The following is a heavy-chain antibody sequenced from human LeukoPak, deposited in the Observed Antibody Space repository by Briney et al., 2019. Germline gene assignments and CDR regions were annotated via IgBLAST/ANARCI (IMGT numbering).Heavy chain of an antibody. D-gene: IGHD1-26*01. V-gene: IGHV4-59*01. CDR3: ARLGSGTNNWFDP. J-gene: IGHJ5*02. CDR1: GGSISSYY. CDR2: IYCSGST. Sequence: SETLSLTCTVSGGSISSYYWSWIRQPPGKGLEWIGYIYCSGSTNYNPSLKSRVTISVDTSKNQFSLKLSSVTAADTAVYYCARLGSGTNNWFDPWGQGTLVTVSS.